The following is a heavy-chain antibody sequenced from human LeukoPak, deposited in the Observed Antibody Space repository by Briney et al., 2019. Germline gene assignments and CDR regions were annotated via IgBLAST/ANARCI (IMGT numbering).Heavy chain of an antibody. CDR3: ARQSSWSLFDY. D-gene: IGHD6-13*01. CDR1: GFTFSSYG. Sequence: PGGSLRLSCAASGFTFSSYGMHWVRQAPGKGLEWVAVIWYDGTNKYYADSVKGRFTISRDNSKNTLYLQMNSLRAEDTAVYYCARQSSWSLFDYWGQGTLVTVSS. CDR2: IWYDGTNK. V-gene: IGHV3-33*01. J-gene: IGHJ4*02.